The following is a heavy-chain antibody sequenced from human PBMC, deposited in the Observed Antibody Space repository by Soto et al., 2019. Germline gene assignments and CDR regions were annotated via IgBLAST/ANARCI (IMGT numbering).Heavy chain of an antibody. CDR3: ARDTGGSYDH. CDR2: SRNKANSYNP. CDR1: GFSFSDYY. Sequence: EVKLVESGGGLVQPGGSLRLSCAASGFSFSDYYMDWVRQVPGKGLEWVGRSRNKANSYNPEYAPSVKDRISISRDNSKDSMYLQMNSLKTEETAVYYCARDTGGSYDHWGQGALVTVSS. D-gene: IGHD5-18*01. J-gene: IGHJ5*02. V-gene: IGHV3-72*01.